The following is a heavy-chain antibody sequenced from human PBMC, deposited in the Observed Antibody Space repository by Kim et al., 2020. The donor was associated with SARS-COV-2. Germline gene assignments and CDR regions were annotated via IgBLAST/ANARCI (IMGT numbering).Heavy chain of an antibody. J-gene: IGHJ4*02. CDR2: IRSKAYGGTT. CDR3: TRARGSPRYVGYSSSPRPFFDY. CDR1: GFTFGDYA. Sequence: GGSLRLSCTASGFTFGDYAMSWFRQAPGKGLEWVGFIRSKAYGGTTEYAASVKGRFTISRDDSKSIAYLQMNSLKTEDTAVYYCTRARGSPRYVGYSSSPRPFFDYWGQGTLVTVSS. D-gene: IGHD6-6*01. V-gene: IGHV3-49*03.